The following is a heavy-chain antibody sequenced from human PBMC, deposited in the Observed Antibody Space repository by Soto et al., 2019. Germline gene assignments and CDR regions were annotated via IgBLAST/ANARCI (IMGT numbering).Heavy chain of an antibody. CDR2: ISAYNGNT. D-gene: IGHD1-7*01. V-gene: IGHV1-18*01. J-gene: IGHJ5*02. CDR3: ARASDWNYEFYNWFDP. CDR1: GYTFTSYG. Sequence: ASVKVSCKASGYTFTSYGISWVRQAPGQGLEWMGWISAYNGNTNYAQKLQGRVTMTTDTSTSTAYMELRSLRSDDTAVYYCARASDWNYEFYNWFDPWGQGTLVTVSS.